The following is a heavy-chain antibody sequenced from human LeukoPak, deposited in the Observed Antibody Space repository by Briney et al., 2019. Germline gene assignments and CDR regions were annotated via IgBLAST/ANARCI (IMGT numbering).Heavy chain of an antibody. D-gene: IGHD5-24*01. CDR2: IYSGGST. J-gene: IGHJ4*02. CDR1: GFTVSSNY. V-gene: IGHV3-53*01. CDR3: ARGQWLQFLFDY. Sequence: GGSLRLSCAASGFTVSSNYVSWVRQAPGKGLEWVSVIYSGGSTYYADSVKGRFTVSRENSKNTLYLQMNSLRAEDTAVYYCARGQWLQFLFDYWAREPWSPSPQ.